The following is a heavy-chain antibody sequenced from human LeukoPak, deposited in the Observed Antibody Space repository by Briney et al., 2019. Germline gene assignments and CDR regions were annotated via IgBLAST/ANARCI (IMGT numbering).Heavy chain of an antibody. V-gene: IGHV4-39*01. CDR2: IYYSGST. CDR3: ARGRPIDY. CDR1: GGSISSSSYY. Sequence: SETLSLTCTVSGGSISSSSYYWGWIRQPPGKGLEWIGSIYYSGSTYYNPSLKSRVTISVDTSKNQSSLKLSSVTAADTAVYYCARGRPIDYWGQGTLVTVSS. J-gene: IGHJ4*02. D-gene: IGHD1-1*01.